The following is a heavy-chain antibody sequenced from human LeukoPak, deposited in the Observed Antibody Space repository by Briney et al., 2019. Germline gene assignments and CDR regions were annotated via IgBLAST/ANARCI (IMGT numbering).Heavy chain of an antibody. Sequence: SQTLSLTCTVSGGSISSGDYYWSWIRQPPGKGLEWIGYIYYSGSTYYNPSLKSRVTISIDTSKYQFSLRLISVTAADTAVYYCASRELFQYYFDYWGQGTLVTVSS. D-gene: IGHD3-10*01. CDR1: GGSISSGDYY. J-gene: IGHJ4*02. V-gene: IGHV4-30-4*01. CDR2: IYYSGST. CDR3: ASRELFQYYFDY.